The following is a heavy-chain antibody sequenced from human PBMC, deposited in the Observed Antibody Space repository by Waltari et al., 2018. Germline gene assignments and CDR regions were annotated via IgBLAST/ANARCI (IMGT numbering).Heavy chain of an antibody. Sequence: QVQLVQSGAAVKKPGSSVKVSCKASGGTFSSYAISWVRQAPGQGLEWMGGIIPIFGTANYAQKFQGRVTITADKSTSTAYMELSSLRSEDTAVYYCARDRGIFGVVSPYYYYYYYMDVWGKGTTVTVFS. CDR3: ARDRGIFGVVSPYYYYYYYMDV. V-gene: IGHV1-69*14. D-gene: IGHD3-3*01. CDR2: IIPIFGTA. CDR1: GGTFSSYA. J-gene: IGHJ6*03.